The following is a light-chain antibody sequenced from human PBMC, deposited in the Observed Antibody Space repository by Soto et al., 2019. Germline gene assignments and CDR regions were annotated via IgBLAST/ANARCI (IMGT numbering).Light chain of an antibody. CDR3: QQYNSYPIT. J-gene: IGKJ5*01. Sequence: DIQMTQSPSTLSASGGDRVTITCRASQSISSRLAWYQQKPGKAPNLLIYKASSLESGVPSRFSGSGSGTEFTLTISSLQPDDFAAYYCQQYNSYPITFGQGTRLEIK. V-gene: IGKV1-5*03. CDR1: QSISSR. CDR2: KAS.